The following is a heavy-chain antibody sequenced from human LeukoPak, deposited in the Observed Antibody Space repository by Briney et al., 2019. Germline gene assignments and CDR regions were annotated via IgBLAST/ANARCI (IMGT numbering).Heavy chain of an antibody. J-gene: IGHJ4*02. D-gene: IGHD6-13*01. CDR2: IGGFGGGT. Sequence: TGGSLRLSCAASGFTFSTYAMSWVRQTPGRGLEWFSTIGGFGGGTYYADSVRGRFTISRDNSKNTLLLQMNRLRVEDTAVYYCAKGDSSSWFSGFDYWGQGTLVTVSS. CDR1: GFTFSTYA. V-gene: IGHV3-23*01. CDR3: AKGDSSSWFSGFDY.